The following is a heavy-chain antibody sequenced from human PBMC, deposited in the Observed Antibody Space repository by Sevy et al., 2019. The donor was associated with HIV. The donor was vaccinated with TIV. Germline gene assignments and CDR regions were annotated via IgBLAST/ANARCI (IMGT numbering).Heavy chain of an antibody. J-gene: IGHJ4*02. Sequence: GGSLRFSCAASGFSFSSYAMSWVRQTPGKGLEWVSAISGSGGGTYYADSVKGRFTISRDNSKNTLYLQMNSLIAEDTAVYYCAKGGFTMVRGVFDYWGQGTLVTVSS. D-gene: IGHD3-10*01. CDR1: GFSFSSYA. CDR3: AKGGFTMVRGVFDY. CDR2: ISGSGGGT. V-gene: IGHV3-23*01.